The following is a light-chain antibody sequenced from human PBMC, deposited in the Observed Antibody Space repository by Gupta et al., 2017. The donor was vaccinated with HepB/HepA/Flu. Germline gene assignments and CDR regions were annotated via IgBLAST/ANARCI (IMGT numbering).Light chain of an antibody. J-gene: IGLJ2*01. CDR2: GNY. CDR1: SSNVGKSF. Sequence: QSVVTQPPSASGAPGQRVTVACSGSSSNVGKSFVYWYQKFTGATPKRLRHGNYQRPEGVPDRFSGYKSGSSASLAINGLRSEDEANYYCAAWDRSLMLVAFGGGPKMTVL. CDR3: AAWDRSLMLVA. V-gene: IGLV1-47*01.